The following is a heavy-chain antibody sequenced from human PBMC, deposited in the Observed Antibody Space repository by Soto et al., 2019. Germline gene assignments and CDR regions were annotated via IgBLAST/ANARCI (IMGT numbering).Heavy chain of an antibody. CDR2: INPSGGST. Sequence: ASVKVPCKASGYTFTSYYMPWVRQAPGHGLEWLGIINPSGGSTSYAQKFQGRVTMTRDTSTSTVYMELSSLRSEDTAVYYCASEFSFWSGYSYYYYGTDVWPRGTTVPVSS. CDR3: ASEFSFWSGYSYYYYGTDV. V-gene: IGHV1-46*01. D-gene: IGHD3-3*01. CDR1: GYTFTSYY. J-gene: IGHJ6*02.